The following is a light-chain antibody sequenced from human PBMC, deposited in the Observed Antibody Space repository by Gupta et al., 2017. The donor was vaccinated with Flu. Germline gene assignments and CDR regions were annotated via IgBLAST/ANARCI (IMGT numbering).Light chain of an antibody. CDR1: SPNIGSNT. Sequence: QSVLTQPPSASGTPGQRVTISCSGSSPNIGSNTVNWYQQLPGTAPKPPIYSNNQRPSGVPDRFSGSKSGTSASLAISGLQSEDEADYYCAAWDDSLNGVVFGGGTKLTVL. V-gene: IGLV1-44*01. CDR2: SNN. CDR3: AAWDDSLNGVV. J-gene: IGLJ2*01.